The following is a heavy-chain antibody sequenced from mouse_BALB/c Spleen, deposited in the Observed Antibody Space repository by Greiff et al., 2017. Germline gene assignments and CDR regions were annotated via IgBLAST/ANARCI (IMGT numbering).Heavy chain of an antibody. CDR3: ARDEGATILLAY. CDR1: GFSLTSYG. CDR2: IWAGGST. Sequence: QVQLKESGPGLVAPSQSLSITCTVSGFSLTSYGVHWVRQPPGKGLEWLGVIWAGGSTNYNSALMSRLSISKDNSKSQVFLKMNSLQTDDTAMYYCARDEGATILLAYWGQGTLVTVSA. V-gene: IGHV2-9*02. D-gene: IGHD2-1*01. J-gene: IGHJ3*01.